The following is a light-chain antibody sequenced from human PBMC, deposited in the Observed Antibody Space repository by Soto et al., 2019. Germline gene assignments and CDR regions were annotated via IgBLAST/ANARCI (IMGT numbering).Light chain of an antibody. Sequence: QSVLTQPASVSGSPGQSITISCTGTSSDVGNYNYVSWYQQHPGKAPKVIIYGVSNRPSGVSNRFSGSKSGNTASLTISGLQAEDEGDYYSSSFTTNSTHHYVFGTGTKVTVL. J-gene: IGLJ1*01. CDR2: GVS. CDR1: SSDVGNYNY. V-gene: IGLV2-14*01. CDR3: SSFTTNSTHHYV.